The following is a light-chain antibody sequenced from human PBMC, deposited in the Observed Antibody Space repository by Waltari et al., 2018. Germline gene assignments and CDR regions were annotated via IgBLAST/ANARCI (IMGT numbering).Light chain of an antibody. CDR1: QSINNY. V-gene: IGKV3-11*01. CDR3: QQRANWPPLT. CDR2: DAS. Sequence: ILFTQSPVTLSLSPGVRSTVSCRASQSINNYLACYQQKPGQAPRLLSYDASKTAPGIPARFSGSEAETDFNLTSSSLAPKDFAVYYGQQRANWPPLTFGGGTKVEIK. J-gene: IGKJ4*02.